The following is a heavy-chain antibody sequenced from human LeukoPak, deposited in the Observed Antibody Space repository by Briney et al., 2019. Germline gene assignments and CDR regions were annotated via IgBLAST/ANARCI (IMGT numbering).Heavy chain of an antibody. V-gene: IGHV3-7*03. J-gene: IGHJ4*02. CDR1: GFSFNYYR. CDR2: IKQDGSEK. D-gene: IGHD6-25*01. CDR3: VRGPHIAATSY. Sequence: GGSLRLSCVASGFSFNYYRMTWVRQAPGKGLEWVANIKQDGSEKQYVDSVKGRFAISRDNAKKSLYLQINTLRAEDTAVYYCVRGPHIAATSYWGQGTLVIVSS.